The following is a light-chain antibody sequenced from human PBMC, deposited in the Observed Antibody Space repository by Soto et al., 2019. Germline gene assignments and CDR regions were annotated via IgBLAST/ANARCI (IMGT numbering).Light chain of an antibody. J-gene: IGKJ4*01. CDR2: DAS. CDR3: QQSSSTPLT. V-gene: IGKV1-39*01. Sequence: DVQMTQSPSSLSASVGDSVTITCRASQSVFNHLSWFQQRPGKGPKLLIYDASSLHAGVPSRFSGSGYGTDFTLTISTFQPEDSAIYYCQQSSSTPLTFGGGTRVELK. CDR1: QSVFNH.